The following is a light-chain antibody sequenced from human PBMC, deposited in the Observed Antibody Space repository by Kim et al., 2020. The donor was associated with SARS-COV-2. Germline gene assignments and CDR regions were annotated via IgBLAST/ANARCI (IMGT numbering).Light chain of an antibody. CDR1: QCLGNSE. Sequence: PGVPATLSCWASQCLGNSELAWYQQKPGQTPRLLIYGVSTRAPGVPERFTGSVSGPDFTLTISSLQSEDFAVYYCQLYSVSPLTFGQGTRLEIK. J-gene: IGKJ5*01. CDR3: QLYSVSPLT. CDR2: GVS. V-gene: IGKV3-20*01.